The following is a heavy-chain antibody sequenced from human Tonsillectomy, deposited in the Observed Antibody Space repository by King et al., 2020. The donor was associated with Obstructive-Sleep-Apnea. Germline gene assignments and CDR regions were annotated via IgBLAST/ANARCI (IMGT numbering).Heavy chain of an antibody. CDR1: GFTFSSYW. D-gene: IGHD3-10*01. Sequence: VQLVESGGGLVQPGGSLRLSCAASGFTFSSYWMHWVRQAPGKGLVWVSRINSDGSSTSYADSVKGRFTISRDNAKNTLYLQMNSLRAEDTAGYYCARDGGYVGYYYGSGGFDYWGQGTLVTVSS. CDR2: INSDGSST. J-gene: IGHJ4*02. V-gene: IGHV3-74*01. CDR3: ARDGGYVGYYYGSGGFDY.